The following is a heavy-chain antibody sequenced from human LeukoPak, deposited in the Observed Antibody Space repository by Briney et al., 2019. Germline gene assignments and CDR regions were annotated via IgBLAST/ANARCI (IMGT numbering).Heavy chain of an antibody. Sequence: LSGGSLRLSCAASGFTFDDYAMHWVRQAPGKGLEWVSGISWNSGSIGYADSVKGRFTISRDNAKNSLYLQMNSLRAEDTALYYCAKDLLGMSHGHEYYFDYWGQGTLVTVSS. CDR1: GFTFDDYA. J-gene: IGHJ4*02. D-gene: IGHD7-27*01. CDR3: AKDLLGMSHGHEYYFDY. V-gene: IGHV3-9*01. CDR2: ISWNSGSI.